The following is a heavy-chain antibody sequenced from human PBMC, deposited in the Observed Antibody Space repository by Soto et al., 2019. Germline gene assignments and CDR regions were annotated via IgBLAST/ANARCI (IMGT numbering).Heavy chain of an antibody. CDR3: AREEGNKGITIFGVVTGTYYGMDV. Sequence: SVKVSCKASGGTFSSYAISWVRQAPGQGLEWMGGINASYGKTNYSQKFQGRVTITRDTSASTAYMELSSLRSEDTAVYYCAREEGNKGITIFGVVTGTYYGMDVWGQGTTVTVS. CDR2: INASYGKT. CDR1: GGTFSSYA. J-gene: IGHJ6*02. V-gene: IGHV1-69*05. D-gene: IGHD3-3*01.